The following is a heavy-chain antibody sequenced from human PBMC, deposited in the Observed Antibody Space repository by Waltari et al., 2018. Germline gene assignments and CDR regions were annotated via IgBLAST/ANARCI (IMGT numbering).Heavy chain of an antibody. CDR1: GGTFSSYA. D-gene: IGHD5-18*01. CDR3: ARGGGYSYGYSWDHFDAFDI. CDR2: IIPIFGTA. V-gene: IGHV1-69*08. J-gene: IGHJ3*02. Sequence: QVQLVQSGAEVKKPGSSVKVSCKASGGTFSSYAINWVRQAPGQGLEWMGRIIPIFGTANYAQKFQGRVTITADKSTSTAYMELSSLRSEDTAVYYCARGGGYSYGYSWDHFDAFDIWGQGTMVTVSS.